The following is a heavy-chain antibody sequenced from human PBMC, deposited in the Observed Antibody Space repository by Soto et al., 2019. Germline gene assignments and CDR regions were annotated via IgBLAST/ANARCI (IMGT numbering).Heavy chain of an antibody. CDR1: GYTFTNYG. V-gene: IGHV1-18*01. Sequence: GASVKVSCKAAGYTFTNYGISWVRQAPGQGLEWMGWIVTYNGNTQSTQKLQGRVTMTTDTSTSTAYMELRSLRSDDTAVYYCARGPQSSDYVGEFDYWGQGTLVTVSS. D-gene: IGHD4-17*01. CDR3: ARGPQSSDYVGEFDY. CDR2: IVTYNGNT. J-gene: IGHJ4*02.